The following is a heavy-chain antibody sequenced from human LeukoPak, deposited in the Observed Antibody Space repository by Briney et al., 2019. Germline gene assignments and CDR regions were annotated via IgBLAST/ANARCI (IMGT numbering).Heavy chain of an antibody. V-gene: IGHV3-23*01. CDR1: GFTFSDYA. CDR2: ISDSGDKT. Sequence: GGSLRLSCAASGFTFSDYAMSWVRQAPGKGLECVSAISDSGDKTDYADSVRGRFTIYRDNSKDTLYLQMNSLGAADTAVYYCAKDGGGYCNNSSCWGQGTLVTVSS. CDR3: AKDGGGYCNNSSC. D-gene: IGHD2-2*01. J-gene: IGHJ4*02.